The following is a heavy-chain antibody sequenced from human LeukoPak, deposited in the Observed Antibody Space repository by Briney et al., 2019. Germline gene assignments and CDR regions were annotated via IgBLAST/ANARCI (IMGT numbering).Heavy chain of an antibody. CDR1: GFTFSSYG. D-gene: IGHD2-2*01. Sequence: PGRSLRLSCAASGFTFSSYGMHWVRQAPGKGLEWVAVIWYDGSNKYYADSVKGRFTISRDNSKNTLYLQMNSLRAEDTAVYYCARAKGQYQLLTNDYWGQGTLVTVSS. CDR2: IWYDGSNK. J-gene: IGHJ4*02. V-gene: IGHV3-30*19. CDR3: ARAKGQYQLLTNDY.